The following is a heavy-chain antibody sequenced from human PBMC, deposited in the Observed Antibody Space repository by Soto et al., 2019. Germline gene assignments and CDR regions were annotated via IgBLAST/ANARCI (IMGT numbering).Heavy chain of an antibody. Sequence: QVQLVESGGGVVQPGRSLRLSCAASGFTFSSYAMHWVRQAPGKGLEWVAVISYDGSNKYYADSVKGRFTISRDNSKNTLYLQMNSLRAEDTAVDYCAKTVTTFYYYGMDVW. CDR1: GFTFSSYA. CDR3: AKTVTTFYYYGMDV. J-gene: IGHJ6*01. V-gene: IGHV3-30-3*01. D-gene: IGHD4-4*01. CDR2: ISYDGSNK.